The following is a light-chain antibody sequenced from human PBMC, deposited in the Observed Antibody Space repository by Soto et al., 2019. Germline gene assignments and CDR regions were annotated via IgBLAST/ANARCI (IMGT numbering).Light chain of an antibody. CDR1: QSVSSSF. CDR3: QQYGSSPWT. J-gene: IGKJ1*01. Sequence: EIVLTQSPGTLSLSPGERATLSCRASQSVSSSFLAWYQQQPGQAPRLLIYGASSRATGIPDRFSGSGSGTDFTLTISGLEHEDFAVYYCQQYGSSPWTFGQGTKVEIK. V-gene: IGKV3-20*01. CDR2: GAS.